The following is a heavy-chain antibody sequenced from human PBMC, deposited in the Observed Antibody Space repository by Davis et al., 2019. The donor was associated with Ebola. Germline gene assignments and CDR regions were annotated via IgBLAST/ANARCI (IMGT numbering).Heavy chain of an antibody. V-gene: IGHV1-2*02. J-gene: IGHJ4*02. CDR1: GYTFNSYD. CDR3: ARDGSISDQKSGELDY. D-gene: IGHD7-27*01. CDR2: INPNSGGT. Sequence: AASVKVSCKASGYTFNSYDINWVRQAPGQGLEWMGWINPNSGGTNYAQKFQGRVTMTRDTSISTAYMELSRLRSDDTAVYYCARDGSISDQKSGELDYWGQGPLVTVSS.